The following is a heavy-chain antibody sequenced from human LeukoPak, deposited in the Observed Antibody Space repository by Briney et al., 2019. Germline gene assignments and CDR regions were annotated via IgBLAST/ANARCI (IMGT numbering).Heavy chain of an antibody. CDR1: GFTVSSNY. D-gene: IGHD1-1*01. V-gene: IGHV3-53*01. CDR2: IYSGGSI. Sequence: GGSLRLSCAASGFTVSSNYMSWVRQAPGKGLEWVSVIYSGGSIYYADSVKGRFTISRDNSKNTLYLQMNSLRAEDTAVYYCAKDFSLERFPSSYWFDPWGQGTLVTVSS. J-gene: IGHJ5*02. CDR3: AKDFSLERFPSSYWFDP.